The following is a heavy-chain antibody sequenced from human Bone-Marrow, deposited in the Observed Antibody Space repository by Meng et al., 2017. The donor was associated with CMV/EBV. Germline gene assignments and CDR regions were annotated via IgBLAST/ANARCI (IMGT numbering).Heavy chain of an antibody. Sequence: GESLKISCAASGFTFSSYSMNWVRQAPGKGLEWVSSISSSSNYIYYADSVKGRFTISRDNAKNSLYLQMNSLRAEDTAVYYCAREGAVVPAAIRLGRYFQHWGQGTRVTVSS. CDR1: GFTFSSYS. V-gene: IGHV3-21*01. D-gene: IGHD2-2*01. CDR2: ISSSSNYI. J-gene: IGHJ1*01. CDR3: AREGAVVPAAIRLGRYFQH.